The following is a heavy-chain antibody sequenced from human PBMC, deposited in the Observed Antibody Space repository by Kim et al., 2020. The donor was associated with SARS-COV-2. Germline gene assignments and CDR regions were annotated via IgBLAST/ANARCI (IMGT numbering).Heavy chain of an antibody. D-gene: IGHD6-19*01. J-gene: IGHJ2*01. CDR1: GFTFSSYV. CDR3: AKQYWQWLESGYFDL. Sequence: GGSLRLSCAASGFTFSSYVMHWVRQAPGKGLEWVAVIWYDGSNKYHADSLKGRFTISRDNSKNTLYLQMNSLRAEDTAVYYCAKQYWQWLESGYFDLWGRGTLVTVSS. V-gene: IGHV3-33*06. CDR2: IWYDGSNK.